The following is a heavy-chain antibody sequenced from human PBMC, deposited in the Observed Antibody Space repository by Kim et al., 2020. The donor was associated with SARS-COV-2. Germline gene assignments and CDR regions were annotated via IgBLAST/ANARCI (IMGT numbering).Heavy chain of an antibody. Sequence: GASLQISCKGSGYSFTSYWIGWVRQMPGKGLEWMGIIYPGDSDTRYSPSFQGQVTISADKSISTAYLQWSSLKASDTAMYYCARQTSTGSLSMDVWGQGTTVTVSS. CDR1: GYSFTSYW. CDR2: IYPGDSDT. J-gene: IGHJ6*02. CDR3: ARQTSTGSLSMDV. V-gene: IGHV5-51*01.